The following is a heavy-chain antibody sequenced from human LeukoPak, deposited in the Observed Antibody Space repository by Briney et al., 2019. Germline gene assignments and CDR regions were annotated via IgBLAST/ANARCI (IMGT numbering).Heavy chain of an antibody. V-gene: IGHV3-30*02. J-gene: IGHJ5*02. CDR3: AKDLMRDRWFGES. CDR1: GFPFSYYG. D-gene: IGHD3-10*01. CDR2: IRYDGNDK. Sequence: PGGPLRLSCAASGFPFSYYGMHWVRQAPGKGLEWVAFIRYDGNDKFYAESVKGRFTISRDTSRNTLYLHMNSLRLEDTAVYYCAKDLMRDRWFGESWGQGTLVTVSS.